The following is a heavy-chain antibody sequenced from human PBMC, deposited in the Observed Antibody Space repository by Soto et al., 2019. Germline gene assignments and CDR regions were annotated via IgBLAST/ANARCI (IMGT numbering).Heavy chain of an antibody. J-gene: IGHJ6*02. CDR2: ISYDGILK. Sequence: PGGSLRLSCAASGFTFSDFGMHWVRQAPGKGLEWVAIISYDGILKYYADSVEGRFTISRDTSKGAVYLQMNSLTPEDTAVYYCAKDFKVSGGHYGSLNYYYGMDVWGQGTTVTVSS. D-gene: IGHD3-10*01. CDR1: GFTFSDFG. CDR3: AKDFKVSGGHYGSLNYYYGMDV. V-gene: IGHV3-30*18.